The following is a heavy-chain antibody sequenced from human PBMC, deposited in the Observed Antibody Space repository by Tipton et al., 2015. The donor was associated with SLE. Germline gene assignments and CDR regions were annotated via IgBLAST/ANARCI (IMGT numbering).Heavy chain of an antibody. CDR2: MHTSGTI. Sequence: TLSLTYTVSGGSISSYYWTWIRQPAGKGLEWIGHMHTSGTIKYNPSLSSRVTISVDTSKNQFSLKLTSVTATDTAVYYCATTWPGMGIYWGQGTLVTVSS. D-gene: IGHD7-27*01. V-gene: IGHV4-4*07. CDR1: GGSISSYY. CDR3: ATTWPGMGIY. J-gene: IGHJ4*02.